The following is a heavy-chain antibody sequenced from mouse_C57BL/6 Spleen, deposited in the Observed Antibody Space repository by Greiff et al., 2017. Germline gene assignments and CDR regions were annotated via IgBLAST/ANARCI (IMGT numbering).Heavy chain of an antibody. D-gene: IGHD2-4*01. V-gene: IGHV2-2*01. CDR1: GFSLTSYG. Sequence: VQRVESGPGLVQPSQSLSITCTVSGFSLTSYGVHWVRQSPGKGLEWLGVIWSGGSTDYNAAFISRLSISKDNSKSQVFFKMNSLQADDTAIYYCASIYDYDGLAYWGQGTLVTVSA. CDR2: IWSGGST. CDR3: ASIYDYDGLAY. J-gene: IGHJ3*01.